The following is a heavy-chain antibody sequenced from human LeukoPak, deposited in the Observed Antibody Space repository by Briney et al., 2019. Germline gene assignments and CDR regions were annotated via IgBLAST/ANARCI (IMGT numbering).Heavy chain of an antibody. V-gene: IGHV4-61*02. CDR1: GGSISSGSYY. CDR3: ARKKKGDSRYPFDS. J-gene: IGHJ4*02. Sequence: PSQTLSLTCTVSGGSISSGSYYWSWIRQPAGKGLEWIGRIYTSGSTYYNPSLKSRATISVDTSKNQFSLRLTSVTAADTAVYYCARKKKGDSRYPFDSWGQGSLVTVSS. D-gene: IGHD2-21*02. CDR2: IYTSGST.